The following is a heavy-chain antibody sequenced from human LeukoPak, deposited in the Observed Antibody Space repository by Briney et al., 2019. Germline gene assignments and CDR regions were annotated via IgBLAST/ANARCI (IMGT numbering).Heavy chain of an antibody. CDR2: INLNSGGT. V-gene: IGHV1-2*02. CDR1: GYTFTGYY. CDR3: ARGNFDWCLDY. J-gene: IGHJ4*02. D-gene: IGHD3-9*01. Sequence: ASVKVSCKASGYTFTGYYMHWVRQAPGQGLEWMGWINLNSGGTNYAQKFQGRVTMTRDTSISTAYMELSRLRSDDTAVYYCARGNFDWCLDYWGQGTLVTVSS.